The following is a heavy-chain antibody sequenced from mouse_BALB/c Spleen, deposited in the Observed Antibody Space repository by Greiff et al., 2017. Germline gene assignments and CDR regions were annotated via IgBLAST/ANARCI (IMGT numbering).Heavy chain of an antibody. V-gene: IGHV1-69*01. Sequence: QVQLQQPGAELVMPGASVKMSCKASGYTFTDYWMHWVKQRPGQGLEWIGAIDTSDSYTSYNQKFKGKATLTVDESSSTAYMQLSSLTSEDSAVYYCARYGNYVDYWGQGTTLTVSS. CDR3: ARYGNYVDY. D-gene: IGHD2-1*01. CDR1: GYTFTDYW. CDR2: IDTSDSYT. J-gene: IGHJ2*01.